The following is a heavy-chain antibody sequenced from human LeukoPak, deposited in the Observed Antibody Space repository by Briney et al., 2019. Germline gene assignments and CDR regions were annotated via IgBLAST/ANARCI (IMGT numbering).Heavy chain of an antibody. CDR2: ISFSSTDI. J-gene: IGHJ4*02. D-gene: IGHD5-12*01. V-gene: IGHV3-21*01. CDR1: GFTLTNYN. CDR3: ARYSGYDYFFVL. Sequence: AGGSLRLSCAASGFTLTNYNMHWVRQAPGRGLEWVSSISFSSTDIYCADSVMGRVTISRDNAKNSLYLQVNSLRAEDTAVYYCARYSGYDYFFVLWGQGTLVTVSS.